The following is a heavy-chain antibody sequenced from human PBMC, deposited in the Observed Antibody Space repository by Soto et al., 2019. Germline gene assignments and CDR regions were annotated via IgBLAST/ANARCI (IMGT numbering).Heavy chain of an antibody. CDR2: IIPIFGTA. D-gene: IGHD6-6*01. J-gene: IGHJ6*02. Sequence: SVKVSCKASGGTFSSYAISWVRQAPGQGLEWMGGIIPIFGTANYAQKFQGRVTITADESTSTAYMELSSLRSEDTAVYYCARAAYSSPSGYYYYGMDVWGQGTTVTVSS. V-gene: IGHV1-69*13. CDR3: ARAAYSSPSGYYYYGMDV. CDR1: GGTFSSYA.